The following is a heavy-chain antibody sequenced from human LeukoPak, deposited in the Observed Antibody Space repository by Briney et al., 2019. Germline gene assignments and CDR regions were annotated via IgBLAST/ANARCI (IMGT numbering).Heavy chain of an antibody. V-gene: IGHV3-11*01. CDR1: GFTFSDYY. Sequence: GGSLRLSCAASGFTFSDYYMSWIRQAPGKGLEWVSYISSSGSTIYYADSVKGRFTISRDNSKNTLYLQMNSLRAEDTAVYYCANLNYYGSGSYYNPGSLGAFDIWGQGTMVTVSS. CDR2: ISSSGSTI. J-gene: IGHJ3*02. CDR3: ANLNYYGSGSYYNPGSLGAFDI. D-gene: IGHD3-10*01.